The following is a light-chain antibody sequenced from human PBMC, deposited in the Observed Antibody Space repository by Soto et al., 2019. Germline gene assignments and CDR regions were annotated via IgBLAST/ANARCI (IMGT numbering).Light chain of an antibody. CDR1: QGVSTW. J-gene: IGKJ5*01. CDR3: QQAASFPIT. CDR2: TAS. V-gene: IGKV1-12*01. Sequence: DIQMTQSPSSVSASVGDRVTVTCRASQGVSTWLAWYQQKPGKAPNLLIYTASSLQSGVPSRFSGSGSGTDFTLTINGLQPEDFATYYCQQAASFPITFGQGTRLEN.